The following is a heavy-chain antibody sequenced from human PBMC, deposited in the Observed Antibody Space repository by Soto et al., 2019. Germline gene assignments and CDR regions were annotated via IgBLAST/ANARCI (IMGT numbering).Heavy chain of an antibody. J-gene: IGHJ4*02. CDR2: IYPGDSDT. CDR1: GYRFTIYW. V-gene: IGHV5-51*01. D-gene: IGHD1-26*01. Sequence: PGQSLKLSCNGSGYRFTIYWIGWVRPLPGKGLEWMGIIYPGDSDTRYSPSFQGQVTISADKSISTAYLQWSSLKASDTAMYYCAKLLAGEMATTFDYWGQGTLVTVSS. CDR3: AKLLAGEMATTFDY.